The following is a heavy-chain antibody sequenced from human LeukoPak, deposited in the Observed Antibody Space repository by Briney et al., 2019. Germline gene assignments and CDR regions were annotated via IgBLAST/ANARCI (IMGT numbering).Heavy chain of an antibody. CDR3: ARRTSMAYWYYDL. V-gene: IGHV5-51*01. CDR1: GYTFTSYW. CDR2: IYPGDSDT. D-gene: IGHD5-18*01. Sequence: KVSCKASGYTFTSYWIGWVRQMPGKGLEWMGIIYPGDSDTRYSPSFQGQVTISADKSISTTYLQWSSLKASDSAMYYCARRTSMAYWYYDLWGRGTLVTVSS. J-gene: IGHJ2*01.